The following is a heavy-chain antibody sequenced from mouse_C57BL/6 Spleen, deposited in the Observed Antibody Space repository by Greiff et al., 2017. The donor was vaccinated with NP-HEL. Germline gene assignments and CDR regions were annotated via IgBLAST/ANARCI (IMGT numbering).Heavy chain of an antibody. D-gene: IGHD2-1*01. V-gene: IGHV1-54*01. CDR1: GYAFTNYL. J-gene: IGHJ1*03. CDR2: INPGSGGT. CDR3: AKSTTPFDV. Sequence: VQLQQSGAELVRPGTSVKVSCKASGYAFTNYLIEWVKQRPGQGLEWIGVINPGSGGTNYNEKFKGKATLTADKSSSTAYMQLSSLTSEDSAVYFCAKSTTPFDVWGTGTTVTVSS.